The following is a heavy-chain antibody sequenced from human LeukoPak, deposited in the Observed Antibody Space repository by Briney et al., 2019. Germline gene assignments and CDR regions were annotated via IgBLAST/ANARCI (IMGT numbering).Heavy chain of an antibody. Sequence: ASVKVSCKASGYTFTNYGISWVRQAPGQGLEWMGWISGFNVDAKYAEKFQGRVTMTRNTSISTAYMELSSLRSEDTAVYYCARGLLPNCSGGSCYGYWGLGTLVTVSS. CDR3: ARGLLPNCSGGSCYGY. CDR1: GYTFTNYG. CDR2: ISGFNVDA. D-gene: IGHD2-15*01. J-gene: IGHJ4*02. V-gene: IGHV1-18*04.